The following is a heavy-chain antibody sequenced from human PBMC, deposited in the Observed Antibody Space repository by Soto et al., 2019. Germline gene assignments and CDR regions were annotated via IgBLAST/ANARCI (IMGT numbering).Heavy chain of an antibody. CDR2: IYPGASDT. V-gene: IGHV5-51*01. CDR1: GYRFSGYW. CDR3: ARQGSNGAYYYYGMDV. J-gene: IGHJ6*02. D-gene: IGHD2-8*01. Sequence: GESLKISCKGSGYRFSGYWIAWVRRMPGKGLELMGIIYPGASDTRYGPSFXGQVTMSVDKSNSTAYLHWSSLKASDTAMYYCARQGSNGAYYYYGMDVWGQGTTVTVSS.